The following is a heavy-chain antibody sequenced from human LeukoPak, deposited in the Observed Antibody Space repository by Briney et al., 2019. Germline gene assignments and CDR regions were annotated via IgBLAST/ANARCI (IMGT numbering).Heavy chain of an antibody. CDR1: GYTFTSYY. Sequence: ASVKVFCKASGYTFTSYYMHCVRQAPGQGLEWMGIINPSGGSTSYAQKFQGRVTMTRDMSTSTVYMELSSLRSEDTAVYYCAREALWFGVRAKGFDPWGQGTLVTVSS. D-gene: IGHD3-10*01. V-gene: IGHV1-46*01. CDR3: AREALWFGVRAKGFDP. J-gene: IGHJ5*02. CDR2: INPSGGST.